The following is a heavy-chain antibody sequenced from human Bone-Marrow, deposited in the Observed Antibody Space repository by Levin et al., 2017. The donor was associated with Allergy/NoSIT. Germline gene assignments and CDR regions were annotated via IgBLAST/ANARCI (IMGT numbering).Heavy chain of an antibody. V-gene: IGHV1-2*06. CDR2: INPKSGGA. CDR1: AYTFVGYY. CDR3: GRGRGSTVFGIDGEFDY. J-gene: IGHJ4*02. D-gene: IGHD3-3*01. Sequence: ASVKVSCKATAYTFVGYYIHWVRQAPGQGLEWRGRINPKSGGADLAQKFQARVSMTRNTNMGTAYVELSRLTSDDTTVYYCGRGRGSTVFGIDGEFDYWGQGSLVIVSS.